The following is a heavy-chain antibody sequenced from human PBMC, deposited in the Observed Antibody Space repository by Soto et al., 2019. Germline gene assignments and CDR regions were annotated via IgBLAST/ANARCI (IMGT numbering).Heavy chain of an antibody. V-gene: IGHV4-59*01. J-gene: IGHJ5*02. CDR3: ARIAAAGIEWFDP. CDR2: IYYSGST. Sequence: PSETLSLTCTVSGGSISSYYWSWIRQPPGKGLEWIGYIYYSGSTNYNPSLKSRVTISVDTSKNQFSLKLSSVTAADTAVYYCARIAAAGIEWFDPWGQGTLVTVSS. CDR1: GGSISSYY. D-gene: IGHD6-13*01.